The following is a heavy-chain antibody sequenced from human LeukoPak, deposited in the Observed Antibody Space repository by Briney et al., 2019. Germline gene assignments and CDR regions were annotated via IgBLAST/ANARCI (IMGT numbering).Heavy chain of an antibody. D-gene: IGHD6-19*01. CDR2: TYYRSKWYY. Sequence: SQTLSLTCAISGDSVSRINGAWNWVRQSPSRGLEWLGRTYYRSKWYYDYASSIQGRISINPDASKNQFSLLLHSVTPEDTAVYYCARDVATSGWYTFDYWGQGSLVTVSS. J-gene: IGHJ4*02. CDR1: GDSVSRINGA. CDR3: ARDVATSGWYTFDY. V-gene: IGHV6-1*01.